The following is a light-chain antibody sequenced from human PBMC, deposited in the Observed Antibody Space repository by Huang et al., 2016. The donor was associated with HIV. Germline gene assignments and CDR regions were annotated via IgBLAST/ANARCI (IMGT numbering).Light chain of an antibody. J-gene: IGKJ4*01. CDR1: QTIRNY. CDR3: QQSYSTPLT. V-gene: IGKV1-39*01. Sequence: IQMTQSPSSPSASVGDRVTITCRASQTIRNYLNWYQQKPGKAPNLLIFTTSRLEGGVPPRFSGGGSGTEFTLTINSLQPEDFATYYCQQSYSTPLTFGGGTKVEIK. CDR2: TTS.